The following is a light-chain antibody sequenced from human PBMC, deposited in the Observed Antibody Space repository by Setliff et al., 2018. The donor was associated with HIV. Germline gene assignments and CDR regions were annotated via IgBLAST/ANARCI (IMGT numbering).Light chain of an antibody. CDR3: CSYAGTYTSYWI. J-gene: IGLJ3*02. Sequence: QSALTQPRSVSGSPGQSVTISCTGTSSDVGVYNYVSWYQQHPGKAPKLMIYDVSNRPSGVPDRFSGSKSGNTASLTISGLQAEDEADYYCCSYAGTYTSYWIFGGGTKVTVL. V-gene: IGLV2-11*01. CDR1: SSDVGVYNY. CDR2: DVS.